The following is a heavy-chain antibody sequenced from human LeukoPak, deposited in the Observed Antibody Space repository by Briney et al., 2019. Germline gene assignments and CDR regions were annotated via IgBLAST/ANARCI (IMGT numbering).Heavy chain of an antibody. CDR3: ARARINWFDP. CDR1: GGSISSSSYY. D-gene: IGHD3-16*01. J-gene: IGHJ5*02. Sequence: SETLSLTCTVSGGSISSSSYYWSWIRQPRGKGLEWIGYIYNNGSTNYNPSLKSRVTISVDTSKNQFSLKLSSVTAADTALYYCARARINWFDPWGQGTLVTVSS. V-gene: IGHV4-61*01. CDR2: IYNNGST.